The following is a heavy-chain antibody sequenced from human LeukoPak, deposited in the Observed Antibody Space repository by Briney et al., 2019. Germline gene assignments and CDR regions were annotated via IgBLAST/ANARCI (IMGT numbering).Heavy chain of an antibody. CDR1: GFTFSSYW. CDR2: INPDGRDK. CDR3: ASWRNYNLFDN. Sequence: PGGSLRLSCAASGFTFSSYWMSWVRQAPGKGLEWVAVINPDGRDKYYLDSLKGRFTISRDNAKNSLYLQMDSLRAEDTAVYYCASWRNYNLFDNWAPGTLVTVSS. D-gene: IGHD1-14*01. J-gene: IGHJ4*02. V-gene: IGHV3-7*05.